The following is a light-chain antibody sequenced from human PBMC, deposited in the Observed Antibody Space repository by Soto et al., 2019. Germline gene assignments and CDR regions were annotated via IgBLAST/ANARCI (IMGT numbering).Light chain of an antibody. CDR2: DVS. Sequence: QSALTQPASVSGSPGQSITISCTGTSSDVGGYNYVSWYQQHPGKAPKLMIYDVSNRPSGVSNRFSGSKSGNTASLTISGIQAEDEADYYGSSYTSSSTIVVFGGGTKLAVL. CDR3: SSYTSSSTIVV. CDR1: SSDVGGYNY. V-gene: IGLV2-14*01. J-gene: IGLJ3*02.